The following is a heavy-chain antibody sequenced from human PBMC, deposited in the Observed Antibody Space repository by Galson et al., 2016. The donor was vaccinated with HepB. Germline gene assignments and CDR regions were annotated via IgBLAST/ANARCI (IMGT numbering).Heavy chain of an antibody. V-gene: IGHV4-30-2*01. CDR1: GDSISSGYS. CDR2: TYHTGST. CDR3: ARKENSYGYIDY. J-gene: IGHJ4*02. Sequence: TLSLTCAVSGDSISSGYSWSWIRQLPGKGLEWIGYTYHTGSTHYNPSLQSRVIISVDRSKSQFSLKLTSVTAAVTAVYFCARKENSYGYIDYWGQGTLVTVSS. D-gene: IGHD5-18*01.